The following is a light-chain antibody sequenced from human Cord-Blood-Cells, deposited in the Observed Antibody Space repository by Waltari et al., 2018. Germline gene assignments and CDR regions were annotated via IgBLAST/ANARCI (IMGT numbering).Light chain of an antibody. CDR3: QSYDSSLGGSV. J-gene: IGLJ3*02. CDR2: GNS. Sequence: QSVLPQPPSVSGAPGQRVTISCTGSSSNIGAGYDVHWYQQLPGSAPKLLTYGNSNRPSGVPDRFSGSKSGTSASLAITGLQAEDEADYYCQSYDSSLGGSVFGGGTKLTVL. CDR1: SSNIGAGYD. V-gene: IGLV1-40*01.